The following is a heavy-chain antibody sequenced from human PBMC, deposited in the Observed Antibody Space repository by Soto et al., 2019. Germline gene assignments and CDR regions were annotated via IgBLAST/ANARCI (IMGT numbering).Heavy chain of an antibody. D-gene: IGHD4-17*01. V-gene: IGHV3-23*01. CDR3: ARRMTTVTTRFLDY. CDR1: GFTFSSYA. J-gene: IGHJ4*02. Sequence: GGSLRLSCAASGFTFSSYAMSWVRQAPGKGLEWVSAISGSSGSTYYADSVKGRFTISRDNSKNTLYLQMNSLRAEDTAVYYCARRMTTVTTRFLDYWGQGTLVTVSS. CDR2: ISGSSGST.